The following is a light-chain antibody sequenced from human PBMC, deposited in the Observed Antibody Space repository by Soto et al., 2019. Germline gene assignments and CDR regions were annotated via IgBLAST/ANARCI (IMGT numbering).Light chain of an antibody. CDR3: QQYHDWPPYT. V-gene: IGKV3-20*01. CDR2: GAS. CDR1: QTVSSNF. J-gene: IGKJ2*01. Sequence: EMVLTQSPDTLSLSPGERATLSCRASQTVSSNFLACYQQRPGPAHSLLIYGASSRAAGIPDRFSGSGSGTDFTLTISRLEPEDLAVYYCQQYHDWPPYTFGQGTKVDIK.